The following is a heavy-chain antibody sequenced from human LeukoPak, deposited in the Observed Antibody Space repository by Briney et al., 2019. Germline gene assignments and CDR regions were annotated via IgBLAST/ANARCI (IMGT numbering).Heavy chain of an antibody. J-gene: IGHJ4*02. CDR3: ARDEYYYDSSGRYYFDY. Sequence: PSETLSLTCTFSGGSISSYYWSWIRQPAGKGLEWIGRIHTSGSTNYNPSLKSRVTMSVDTSKNQFSLKLSSVTAADTAVYYCARDEYYYDSSGRYYFDYWGQGTLVTVSS. D-gene: IGHD3-22*01. CDR1: GGSISSYY. V-gene: IGHV4-4*07. CDR2: IHTSGST.